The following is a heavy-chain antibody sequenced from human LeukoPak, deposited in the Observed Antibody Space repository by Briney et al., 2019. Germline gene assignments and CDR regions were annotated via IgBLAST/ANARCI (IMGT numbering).Heavy chain of an antibody. CDR2: IYYSGST. CDR1: GGSISSSSYY. Sequence: SETLSLTCTVSGGSISSSSYYWGWIRQPPGKGLEWIGSIYYSGSTYYNPSLKSRVTISVDTSKNQFSLKLSSVTAADTAVYYCARDSSGYDYWGQGTLVAVSS. CDR3: ARDSSGYDY. V-gene: IGHV4-39*02. D-gene: IGHD3-22*01. J-gene: IGHJ4*02.